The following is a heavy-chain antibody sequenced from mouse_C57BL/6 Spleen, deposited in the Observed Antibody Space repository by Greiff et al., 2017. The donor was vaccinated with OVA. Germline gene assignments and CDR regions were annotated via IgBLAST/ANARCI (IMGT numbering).Heavy chain of an antibody. V-gene: IGHV1-62-2*01. Sequence: QVQLQQSGAELVKPGASVKLSCKASGYTFTEYTIHWVKQRPGQGLEWIGWFYPGSGSIKYNEKFKDKATLTADKSSRTVYMELSRVTSEDSAVYFWARHEGGCYCFNYWGQGTTLTVSS. CDR1: GYTFTEYT. D-gene: IGHD1-1*02. CDR2: FYPGSGSI. J-gene: IGHJ2*01. CDR3: ARHEGGCYCFNY.